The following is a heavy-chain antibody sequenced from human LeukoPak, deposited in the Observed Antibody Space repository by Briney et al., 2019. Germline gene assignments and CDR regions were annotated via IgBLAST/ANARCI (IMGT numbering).Heavy chain of an antibody. CDR1: GGSFSGYY. V-gene: IGHV4-31*11. CDR3: ARTGVDEVVVAATYYFDY. J-gene: IGHJ4*02. D-gene: IGHD2-15*01. Sequence: SETLSLTCAVYGGSFSGYYWSWIRQHPGKGLEWIGYIYYSGSTYYNPSLKSRVTISVDTSKNQFSLKLSSVTAADTAVYYCARTGVDEVVVAATYYFDYWGQGTLSPSPQ. CDR2: IYYSGST.